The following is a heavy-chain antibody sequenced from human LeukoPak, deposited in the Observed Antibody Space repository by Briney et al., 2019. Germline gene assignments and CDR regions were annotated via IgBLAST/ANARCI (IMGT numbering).Heavy chain of an antibody. CDR2: VYYSGST. CDR3: ARVLDLSKRGLDAFDI. D-gene: IGHD1-1*01. V-gene: IGHV4-59*01. CDR1: GGSFSSYF. Sequence: SETLSLTCTVSGGSFSSYFWSWIRQPPGKGLEWIGYVYYSGSTNYNPSLKSRVTISVDTSKKQFSLKLSSATAADTAVYYCARVLDLSKRGLDAFDIWGQGTMVTVSS. J-gene: IGHJ3*02.